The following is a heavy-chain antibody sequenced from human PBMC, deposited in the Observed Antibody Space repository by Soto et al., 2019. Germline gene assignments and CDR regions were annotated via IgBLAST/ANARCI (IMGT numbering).Heavy chain of an antibody. J-gene: IGHJ4*02. CDR2: IYHSGST. CDR3: ARAGLKRGYYFDY. Sequence: SETLSLTCAVSGGSISSGGYSWSWIRQPPGKGLECIGYIYHSGSTYYNPSLKSRVTISVDRSKNQFSLKLSSVTAADTAVYYCARAGLKRGYYFDYWGQGTLFTVSS. V-gene: IGHV4-30-2*01. CDR1: GGSISSGGYS.